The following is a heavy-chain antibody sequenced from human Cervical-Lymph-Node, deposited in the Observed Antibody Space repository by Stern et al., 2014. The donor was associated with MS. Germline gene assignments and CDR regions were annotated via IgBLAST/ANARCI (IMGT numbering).Heavy chain of an antibody. CDR3: ARPAAARYFDY. CDR1: GFTFGRHS. J-gene: IGHJ4*02. D-gene: IGHD6-25*01. V-gene: IGHV3-30-3*01. Sequence: EQLVESGGGVVQPGRSLGLSCATSGFTFGRHSMHWVRQAPGKGLEWVAIISYEGSSQHYADSVKGRFTISRSNSNNTLYLQMNSLRVEDTAMYYCARPAAARYFDYWGQGSQVTVSS. CDR2: ISYEGSSQ.